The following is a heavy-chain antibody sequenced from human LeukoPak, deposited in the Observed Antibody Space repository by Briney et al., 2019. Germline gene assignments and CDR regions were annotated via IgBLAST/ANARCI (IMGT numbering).Heavy chain of an antibody. CDR1: GYTFTSYG. V-gene: IGHV1-18*01. D-gene: IGHD6-13*01. J-gene: IGHJ4*02. CDR2: ISAYNGNT. CDR3: ARDSKGIAAAGTWEY. Sequence: ASVKVSCKASGYTFTSYGISWVRQAPGQGLEWMGWISAYNGNTNYAQKLQGRVTMTTDTSTSTAYMELRSLRSDDTAVYYCARDSKGIAAAGTWEYWGQGTLVTVSS.